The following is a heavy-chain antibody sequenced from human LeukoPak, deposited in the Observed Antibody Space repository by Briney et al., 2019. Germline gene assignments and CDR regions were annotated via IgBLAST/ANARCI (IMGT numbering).Heavy chain of an antibody. Sequence: GGPLRFSCAASGLTFTNAWMSGVGQSPGKGREWFGRIKSKTDGGTTDYAAPVKGRFTISRDDSQNTLYLQMNSLKTEDTAVYYCTTDLRSNSWSRRLLNWFDPWGQGTLVTVSS. V-gene: IGHV3-15*01. D-gene: IGHD6-13*01. J-gene: IGHJ5*02. CDR2: IKSKTDGGTT. CDR1: GLTFTNAW. CDR3: TTDLRSNSWSRRLLNWFDP.